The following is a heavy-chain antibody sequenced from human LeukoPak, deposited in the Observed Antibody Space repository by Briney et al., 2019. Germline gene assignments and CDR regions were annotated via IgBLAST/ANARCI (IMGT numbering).Heavy chain of an antibody. V-gene: IGHV3-21*01. J-gene: IGHJ3*02. Sequence: PGGSLRLSCAASGFTFSTYDMNWVRQAPGKGLEWVSSLTIDSSYIYYADPVKGRFTVSRDNAKNSLYLEMNSLGAEDAAVYYCARGGVTAIRSDAFDIWGQGTMVTVSS. CDR2: LTIDSSYI. D-gene: IGHD2-21*02. CDR3: ARGGVTAIRSDAFDI. CDR1: GFTFSTYD.